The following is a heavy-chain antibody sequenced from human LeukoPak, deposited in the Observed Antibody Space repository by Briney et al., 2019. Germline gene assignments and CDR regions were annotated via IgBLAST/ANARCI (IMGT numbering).Heavy chain of an antibody. D-gene: IGHD3-22*01. CDR3: ARVLHKRNYDSSTYYGY. J-gene: IGHJ4*02. V-gene: IGHV3-23*01. CDR1: GFTFNNYA. Sequence: GGSLRLSCVASGFTFNNYAMTWVRQAPGKGLEWVSAISGSGYSTYYADSVKGRFTISRDNAKNSLYLQMSGLRAEDTAVYYCARVLHKRNYDSSTYYGYWGQGTLVTVSS. CDR2: ISGSGYST.